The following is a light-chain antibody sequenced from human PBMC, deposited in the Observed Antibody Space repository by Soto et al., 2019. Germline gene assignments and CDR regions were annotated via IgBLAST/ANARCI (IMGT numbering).Light chain of an antibody. V-gene: IGLV2-8*02. Sequence: QSVLTQPPSASRSPGQSVTISCTGTSSDVGAYNYVSWYQQLPGKAPKLIIYEVSKRPSGVPDRFSGSKSGNTASLTVSGLQAEDEADYYCTSYAGTYSFFYVFGTGTKVT. CDR3: TSYAGTYSFFYV. J-gene: IGLJ1*01. CDR1: SSDVGAYNY. CDR2: EVS.